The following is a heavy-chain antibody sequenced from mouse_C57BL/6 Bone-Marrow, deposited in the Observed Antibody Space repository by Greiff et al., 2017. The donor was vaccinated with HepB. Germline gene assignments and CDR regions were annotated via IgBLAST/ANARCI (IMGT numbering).Heavy chain of an antibody. Sequence: EVKLEESGPGLVKPSQSLSLTCSVTGYSITSGYYWNWIRQFPGNKLEWMGYISYDGSNNYNPSLKNQISITRDKSKNQFFLKLNTLTTEDTATYYCARVRNTTVVATYYAMDYWGQGTSVTVAS. CDR3: ARVRNTTVVATYYAMDY. D-gene: IGHD1-1*01. J-gene: IGHJ4*01. V-gene: IGHV3-6*01. CDR2: ISYDGSN. CDR1: GYSITSGYY.